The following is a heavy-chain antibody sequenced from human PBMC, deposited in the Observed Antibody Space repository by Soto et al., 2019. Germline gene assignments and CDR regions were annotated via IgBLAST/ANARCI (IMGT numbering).Heavy chain of an antibody. D-gene: IGHD6-13*01. CDR2: IYYSGST. CDR1: DGAISSSRYY. CDR3: ARHPAAGPKYNWFDP. J-gene: IGHJ5*02. V-gene: IGHV4-39*01. Sequence: PSETVCKTVAVGDGAISSSRYYWRWIRQPPGKGLEWIGSIYYSGSTYYNPSLKSRVTISVDTSKNQFSLKLSSVTAADTAVYYCARHPAAGPKYNWFDPWGQGTLVTVSS.